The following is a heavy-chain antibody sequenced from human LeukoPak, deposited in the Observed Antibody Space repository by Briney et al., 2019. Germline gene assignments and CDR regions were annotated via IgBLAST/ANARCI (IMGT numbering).Heavy chain of an antibody. CDR3: ARGPSRYYAKGIDI. J-gene: IGHJ3*02. CDR2: INHSGST. Sequence: PSETLSLTCAVYGGSFSGYYWSWIRQPPGKGLEWIGEINHSGSTNYNPSLKSRVTISVDTSKNQFSLKLSSVTAADTAVYYCARGPSRYYAKGIDIWGQGTMVTVSS. D-gene: IGHD2-2*01. V-gene: IGHV4-34*01. CDR1: GGSFSGYY.